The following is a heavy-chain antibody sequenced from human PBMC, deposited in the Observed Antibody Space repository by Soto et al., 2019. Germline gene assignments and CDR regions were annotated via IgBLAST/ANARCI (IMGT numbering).Heavy chain of an antibody. CDR3: AKDLQNCTNGVCYTAPWDY. V-gene: IGHV3-30*18. Sequence: GVSLRLSCAASGFTFSNHGMHWVRQAQGKGLEWVAVISYDGSNKYYADSVKGRFTISRDNSKNTLYLQMNSLRAEDTAVYYCAKDLQNCTNGVCYTAPWDYWGQGTLVTVS. D-gene: IGHD2-8*01. J-gene: IGHJ4*02. CDR1: GFTFSNHG. CDR2: ISYDGSNK.